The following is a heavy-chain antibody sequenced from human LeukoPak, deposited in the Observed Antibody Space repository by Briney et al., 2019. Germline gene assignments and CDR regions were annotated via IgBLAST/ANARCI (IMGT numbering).Heavy chain of an antibody. CDR2: ISGGGRTT. CDR1: GFTFSNKA. CDR3: AKNVVVKRYIDF. J-gene: IGHJ4*02. Sequence: GGSLRLSCAASGFTFSNKAMSWLRQAPGKGLQWVAVISGGGRTTEYEDFVKGRFTISRDNSKNTLSLHMNSLTVEDTAIYFCAKNVVVKRYIDFWGQGTLVTVSS. V-gene: IGHV3-23*01. D-gene: IGHD2-15*01.